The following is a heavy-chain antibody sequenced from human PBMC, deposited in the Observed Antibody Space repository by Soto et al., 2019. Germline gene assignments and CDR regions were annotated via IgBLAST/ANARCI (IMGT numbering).Heavy chain of an antibody. D-gene: IGHD5-12*01. Sequence: QVQLVESGGGVIQPGRCQRLSCAASGFTFNTYALHWVRPAPGKGLERVALISYEGNNKYFEDSVMGRSTSSRDNSKNTVFLQINSLRGDDTAVYYCARAYSAYELDYWGQGTLVTVSS. CDR2: ISYEGNNK. J-gene: IGHJ4*02. CDR1: GFTFNTYA. CDR3: ARAYSAYELDY. V-gene: IGHV3-30*03.